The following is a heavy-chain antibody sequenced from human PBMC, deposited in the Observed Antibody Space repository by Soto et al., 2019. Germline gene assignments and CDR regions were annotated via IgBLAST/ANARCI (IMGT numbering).Heavy chain of an antibody. V-gene: IGHV3-23*01. J-gene: IGHJ4*02. CDR2: ISANGRNA. Sequence: EVHLLESGGDVVQPGRSLRLSCAASGFTFSNYAMNWIRQAPGKGLEWLSSISANGRNAYYADSVKGRFTISRDRSKNTLYLQLDSLRVEGTAIYFCAKDLSSLGWLAFGAPFDSWGQGTLVTVSS. CDR1: GFTFSNYA. CDR3: AKDLSSLGWLAFGAPFDS. D-gene: IGHD3-16*01.